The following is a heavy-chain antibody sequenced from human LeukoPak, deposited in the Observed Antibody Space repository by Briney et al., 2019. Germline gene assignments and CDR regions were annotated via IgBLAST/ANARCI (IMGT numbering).Heavy chain of an antibody. Sequence: PGGSLRLSCAASGLTFSSQTMSWVRQAPGKGLEWVSAISGSGGSTYYADSVKGRFTISRDNSKNTLYLQMNSLRAEDTAVYYCAKDRDVLLWFGEFSPFDYWGQGTLVTVSS. CDR2: ISGSGGST. J-gene: IGHJ4*02. V-gene: IGHV3-23*01. D-gene: IGHD3-10*01. CDR1: GLTFSSQT. CDR3: AKDRDVLLWFGEFSPFDY.